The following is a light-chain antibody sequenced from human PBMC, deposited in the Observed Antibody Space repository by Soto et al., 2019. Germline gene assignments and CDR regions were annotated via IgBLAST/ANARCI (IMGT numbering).Light chain of an antibody. CDR2: DVS. Sequence: QSVLTQPRSVSGSPGQSVTISCTGTSSDVGGYIYVSWYQQYPGKAPKLMIYDVSKRPSGVPDRFSGSKSGNTASLTISGLQAEDEADYYCCSYAGSYVVFCGGTKVTVL. V-gene: IGLV2-11*01. CDR3: CSYAGSYVV. J-gene: IGLJ2*01. CDR1: SSDVGGYIY.